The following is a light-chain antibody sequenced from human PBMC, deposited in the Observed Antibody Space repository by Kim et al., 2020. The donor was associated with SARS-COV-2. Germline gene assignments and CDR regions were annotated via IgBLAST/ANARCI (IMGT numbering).Light chain of an antibody. V-gene: IGKV3-15*01. CDR3: QQYINWPFMYT. CDR1: QSVSGH. Sequence: EIVMTQSPATLSVSPGENASLSCRASQSVSGHLAWYQQKRGQAPRLLIYGASTRATGVPARFSGSGSGTEFTLTISSLQSADFAVYYCQQYINWPFMYTFGQGTKLEIK. J-gene: IGKJ2*01. CDR2: GAS.